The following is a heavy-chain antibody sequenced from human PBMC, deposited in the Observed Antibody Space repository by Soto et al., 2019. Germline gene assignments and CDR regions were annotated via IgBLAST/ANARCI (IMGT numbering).Heavy chain of an antibody. CDR3: ARGIWCSSTTCYYMDV. V-gene: IGHV1-8*01. D-gene: IGHD2-2*01. CDR1: GYTFTSND. J-gene: IGHJ6*03. Sequence: QVQLVQSGAEVKKTGASVKVSCKASGYTFTSNDINWVRQAPGQGLEWMGWVNPNSGNTGYAQKFQGRVTMTRGTSISTAYMELSSLRSEDTAVYYCARGIWCSSTTCYYMDVWGKGTTVTVSS. CDR2: VNPNSGNT.